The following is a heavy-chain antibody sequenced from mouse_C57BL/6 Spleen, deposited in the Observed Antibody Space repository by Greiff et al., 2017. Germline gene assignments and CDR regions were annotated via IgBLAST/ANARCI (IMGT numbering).Heavy chain of an antibody. CDR3: ARRSNWDVDC. D-gene: IGHD4-1*01. CDR2: IDPFYGST. CDR1: GYTFTSYW. V-gene: IGHV1-69*01. J-gene: IGHJ2*01. Sequence: QVQLKQPGAELVMPGASVKLSCKASGYTFTSYWMHWVKQRPGQGLEWIGEIDPFYGSTNYNQKFKGKSTLTVDKSSSTAYMQLSSLTSEASAVFDCARRSNWDVDCQGPDPTLTVPS.